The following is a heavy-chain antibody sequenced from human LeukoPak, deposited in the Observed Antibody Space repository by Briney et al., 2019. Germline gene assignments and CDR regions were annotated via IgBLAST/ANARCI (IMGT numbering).Heavy chain of an antibody. CDR3: ASGDYSPGSPFDY. CDR1: GYVSPAYT. V-gene: IGHV1-18*01. Sequence: ASVKVSCKASGYVSPAYTINWVRQAPGQGLECMGWIRASNGKAYLAQNLQGRVIMTIDTSTNTAYMELRSLRSDDTAVYYCASGDYSPGSPFDYWGLRTLVTVSS. J-gene: IGHJ4*02. D-gene: IGHD3-10*01. CDR2: IRASNGKA.